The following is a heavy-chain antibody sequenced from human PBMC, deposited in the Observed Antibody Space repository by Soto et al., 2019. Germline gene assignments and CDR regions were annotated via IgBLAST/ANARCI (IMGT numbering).Heavy chain of an antibody. J-gene: IGHJ6*02. CDR1: GGSISSYY. Sequence: SETLSLTCTVSGGSISSYYWSWIRQPPGRGLEWIGNIYYSGSTNYNPSLQSRVTISVDTSKNQFSLKLSSVTAADTAVYYCARRSGDDFWSDFSAMDVWGQGTTVTVSS. CDR3: ARRSGDDFWSDFSAMDV. V-gene: IGHV4-59*01. CDR2: IYYSGST. D-gene: IGHD3-3*01.